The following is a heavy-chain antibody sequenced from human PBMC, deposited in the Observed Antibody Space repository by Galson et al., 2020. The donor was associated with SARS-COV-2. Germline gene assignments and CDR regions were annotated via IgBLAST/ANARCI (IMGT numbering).Heavy chain of an antibody. J-gene: IGHJ6*02. CDR2: IWYDGSNK. V-gene: IGHV3-33*01. CDR1: GFPFSSYG. Sequence: TGGSLRLSCAASGFPFSSYGMHWVRQAPGKGLEWVAVIWYDGSNKYYADSVKGRFTISRDNSKNTLYLQMNSLRAEDTAVYYCARDSDSITIFGVATNYYYYYGMDVWGQGTTVTVSS. D-gene: IGHD3-3*01. CDR3: ARDSDSITIFGVATNYYYYYGMDV.